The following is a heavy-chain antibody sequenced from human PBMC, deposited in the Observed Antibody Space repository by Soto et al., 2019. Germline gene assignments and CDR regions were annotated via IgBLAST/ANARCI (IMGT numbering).Heavy chain of an antibody. V-gene: IGHV3-74*01. Sequence: PGGSLRLSCAASGFTFSGYWMHWVRQVPGKGLVWVSRINSDGSTTGYADSVKGRFTISRENAKNTLYLQMSKLRAEDTAVYFCARVGDNTWHWGQGTLVTVSS. CDR1: GFTFSGYW. D-gene: IGHD1-26*01. CDR2: INSDGSTT. CDR3: ARVGDNTWH. J-gene: IGHJ4*02.